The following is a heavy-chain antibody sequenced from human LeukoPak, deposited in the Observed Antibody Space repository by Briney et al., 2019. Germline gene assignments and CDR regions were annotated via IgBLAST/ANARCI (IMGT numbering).Heavy chain of an antibody. CDR1: GYSFTNNW. CDR2: IYPSDSDT. Sequence: GESLKISCKGSGYSFTNNWIGWVRQMPGKGLEWMGIIYPSDSDTRYSPSFQGQVTISADKSISTAYLQWSSLKASDTAMYYCARQGYSSNCDYWGQGTLVTVSS. CDR3: ARQGYSSNCDY. D-gene: IGHD6-13*01. J-gene: IGHJ4*02. V-gene: IGHV5-51*01.